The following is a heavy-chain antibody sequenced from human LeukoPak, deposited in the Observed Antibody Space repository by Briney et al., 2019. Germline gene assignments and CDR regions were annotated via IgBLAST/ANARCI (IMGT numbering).Heavy chain of an antibody. CDR2: ISSSSSYI. CDR1: GFTFSSYA. J-gene: IGHJ6*02. Sequence: PGGSLRLSCAASGFTFSSYAMSWVRQAPGKGLEWVSSISSSSSYIYYADSVKGRFTISRDNAKNSLYLQMNSLRAEDTAVYYCARERRSSGYYYSYYYCGMDVWGQGTTVTVSS. D-gene: IGHD3-22*01. CDR3: ARERRSSGYYYSYYYCGMDV. V-gene: IGHV3-21*01.